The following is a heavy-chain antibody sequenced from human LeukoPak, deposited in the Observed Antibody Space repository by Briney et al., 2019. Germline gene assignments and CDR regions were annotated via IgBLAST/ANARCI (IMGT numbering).Heavy chain of an antibody. D-gene: IGHD1-26*01. CDR3: AKDRLGAILYFDY. Sequence: GGSLRLSCAASGFTFSNYWMHWVRQAPGKGLVWVSRINSDGINTSYADSVKGRFTISRDNAKNTLNLQMNSLRAGDTAVYYCAKDRLGAILYFDYWGQGTLVTVSS. V-gene: IGHV3-74*01. CDR2: INSDGINT. J-gene: IGHJ4*02. CDR1: GFTFSNYW.